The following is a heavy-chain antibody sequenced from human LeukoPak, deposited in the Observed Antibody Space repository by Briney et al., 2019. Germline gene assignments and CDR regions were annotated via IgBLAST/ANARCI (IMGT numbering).Heavy chain of an antibody. D-gene: IGHD5-24*01. CDR3: LRDGLRISGVALDM. CDR2: IDGSGGNT. V-gene: IGHV3-23*01. CDR1: GFIFNIYT. J-gene: IGHJ3*02. Sequence: AGGSLRLSCAASGFIFNIYTMNWVRHAPTKGLEWVSSIDGSGGNTFYADSVKGRFTISRDNSRNTLYLQMNSLIAEDTAIYYCLRDGLRISGVALDMWGQGTMVTVSS.